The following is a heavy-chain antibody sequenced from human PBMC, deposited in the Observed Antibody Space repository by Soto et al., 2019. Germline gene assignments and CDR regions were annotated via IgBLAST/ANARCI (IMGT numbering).Heavy chain of an antibody. CDR2: IYHVGIT. CDR3: AREGVEKAAISYYYYGMDV. D-gene: IGHD2-2*02. Sequence: SETLSLTYAVSGGSVSSTQWWTWVRQAPGKGLEWLGEIYHVGITKYNPSLRGRVTISVDTSKNQFSLKLSSVTAADTAVYYYAREGVEKAAISYYYYGMDVWGQGTTVTVSS. V-gene: IGHV4-4*02. CDR1: GGSVSSTQW. J-gene: IGHJ6*02.